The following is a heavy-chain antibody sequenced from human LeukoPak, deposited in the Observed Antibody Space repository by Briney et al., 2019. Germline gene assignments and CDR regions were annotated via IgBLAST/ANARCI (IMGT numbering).Heavy chain of an antibody. CDR1: GGSISSYY. D-gene: IGHD6-19*01. J-gene: IGHJ3*02. V-gene: IGHV4-59*08. CDR3: ARRAGWLVRAFDI. Sequence: SETLSLTCTVSGGSISSYYWSWIRQPPGKGLEWIGYIYYSGSTNYNPSLKSRVTISVDTSKNQFSLKLSSVTAADTAVYYCARRAGWLVRAFDIWGQGTMVTVSS. CDR2: IYYSGST.